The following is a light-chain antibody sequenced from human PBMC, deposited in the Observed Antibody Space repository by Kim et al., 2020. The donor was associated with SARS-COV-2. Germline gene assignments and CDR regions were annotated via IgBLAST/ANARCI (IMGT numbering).Light chain of an antibody. CDR2: GTS. CDR1: ERVISSQ. CDR3: QHYGASPYI. V-gene: IGKV3-20*01. J-gene: IGKJ2*01. Sequence: WSPGERAILSCRPRERVISSQVAWYQQKPGQAPRLVLYGTSNRATGIPDRFSGAGSATDFTLTISRLEPEDFAVYYCQHYGASPYIFGQGTKLEI.